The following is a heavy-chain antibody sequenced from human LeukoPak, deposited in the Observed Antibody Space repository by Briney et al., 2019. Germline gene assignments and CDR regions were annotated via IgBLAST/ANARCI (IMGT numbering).Heavy chain of an antibody. CDR2: ISYDGSNK. CDR1: GFTFSSYG. D-gene: IGHD1-26*01. J-gene: IGHJ4*02. Sequence: PGRSLRLSCAASGFTFSSYGMHGVRQAPGKGLEWVAVISYDGSNKYYADSVKGRFTISRDNSKNTLYLQMNSLRAEDTAVYYCAKRADRRGATVDYWGQGTLVTVSS. CDR3: AKRADRRGATVDY. V-gene: IGHV3-30*18.